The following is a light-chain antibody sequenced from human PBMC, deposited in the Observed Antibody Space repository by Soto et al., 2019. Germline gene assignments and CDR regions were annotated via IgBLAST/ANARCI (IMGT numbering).Light chain of an antibody. Sequence: QSVLTQPPSASATPGQRVTISCSGSSSNIGSNYVFWYQQLPGTAPKLLIYRNNQRPSGVPDRFSGSKSGTSASLAISGLRSEDEADYYCAAWDDSLSAHVVFGGGTKLTVL. CDR1: SSNIGSNY. V-gene: IGLV1-47*01. CDR2: RNN. CDR3: AAWDDSLSAHVV. J-gene: IGLJ2*01.